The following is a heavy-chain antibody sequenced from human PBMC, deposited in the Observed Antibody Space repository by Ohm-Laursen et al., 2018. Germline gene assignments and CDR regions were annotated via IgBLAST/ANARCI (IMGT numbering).Heavy chain of an antibody. V-gene: IGHV3-23*01. CDR1: GFIFSSFA. J-gene: IGHJ4*02. Sequence: SLRLSCAAFGFIFSSFAMTWVRQAPGKGLEWVSVISGSGDDTYYTDSVKGRFTVSRDISNNTVYLHMDNLGAEDTAVYYCAKGRSEVVSAALNYWGQGTLVTVSS. D-gene: IGHD2-2*01. CDR3: AKGRSEVVSAALNY. CDR2: ISGSGDDT.